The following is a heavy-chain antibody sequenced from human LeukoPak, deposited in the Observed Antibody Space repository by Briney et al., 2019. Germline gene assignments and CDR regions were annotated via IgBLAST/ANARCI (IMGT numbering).Heavy chain of an antibody. CDR1: GGSISSGSYY. CDR3: ARFPGGAEYRHYYYMDV. Sequence: SETLSLTCTVSGGSISSGSYYWSWLRQPPGKGLEWIGYIYYRGSTNYNPSLKSRVIISVDTSKNQFSLKLSSVTAADTAVYYCARFPGGAEYRHYYYMDVWGTGTTVTVSS. V-gene: IGHV4-61*01. CDR2: IYYRGST. J-gene: IGHJ6*03. D-gene: IGHD1-14*01.